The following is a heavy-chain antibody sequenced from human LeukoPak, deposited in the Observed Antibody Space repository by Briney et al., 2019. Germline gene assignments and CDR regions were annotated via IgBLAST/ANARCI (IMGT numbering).Heavy chain of an antibody. V-gene: IGHV3-21*01. Sequence: GGSLRLSCAASGFTFSSYSMNGVPQAPGKGREWVSSISSSSSYIYYADSVKGRFTISRDNAKNSLYLQMNSLRAEDTAVYYCARGLWFGELPPIWGQGTMVTVSS. CDR1: GFTFSSYS. J-gene: IGHJ3*02. CDR2: ISSSSSYI. CDR3: ARGLWFGELPPI. D-gene: IGHD3-10*01.